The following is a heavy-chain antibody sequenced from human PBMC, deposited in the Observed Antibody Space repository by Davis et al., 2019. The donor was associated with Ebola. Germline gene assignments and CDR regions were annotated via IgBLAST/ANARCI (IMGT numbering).Heavy chain of an antibody. CDR2: IYPGDSDT. V-gene: IGHV5-51*01. Sequence: KVSCKGSGYSFTSYWVGWVRQMPGKGLEWMEIIYPGDSDTRYSPSFQGQVTISADKSISTAYLQWSSLKASDTAMYYCARQSGYSSSWYWFDPWGQGTLVTVSS. J-gene: IGHJ5*02. D-gene: IGHD6-13*01. CDR3: ARQSGYSSSWYWFDP. CDR1: GYSFTSYW.